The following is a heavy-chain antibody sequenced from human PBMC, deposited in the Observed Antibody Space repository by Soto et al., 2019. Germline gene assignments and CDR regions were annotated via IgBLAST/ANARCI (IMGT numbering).Heavy chain of an antibody. V-gene: IGHV3-21*01. D-gene: IGHD6-13*01. CDR2: ISSSSSYI. CDR1: GFTFSSYS. J-gene: IGHJ3*02. Sequence: EVQLVESGGGLVKPGESLRLSCAASGFTFSSYSMNWVRQAPWKGLEWVSSISSSSSYIYYADSVKGRFTISRDNAKNSLYLQMNSLSAEDTAVYYGARKMAAAIDSFDIWGQGTMVAVSS. CDR3: ARKMAAAIDSFDI.